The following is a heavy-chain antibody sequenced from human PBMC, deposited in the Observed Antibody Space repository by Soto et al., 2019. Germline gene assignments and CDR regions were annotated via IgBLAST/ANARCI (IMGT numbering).Heavy chain of an antibody. CDR1: GFTFDDYG. CDR2: INWNGGST. Sequence: GGSLRLSCAASGFTFDDYGMSWVRQAPGKGLEWVSGINWNGGSTGYVDSVKGRFTISRDNAKNSLYLQMNSLRAEDTALYYCARESSLYYYDSSGYYPDAFDIWGQGTVVTVSS. J-gene: IGHJ3*02. CDR3: ARESSLYYYDSSGYYPDAFDI. D-gene: IGHD3-22*01. V-gene: IGHV3-20*04.